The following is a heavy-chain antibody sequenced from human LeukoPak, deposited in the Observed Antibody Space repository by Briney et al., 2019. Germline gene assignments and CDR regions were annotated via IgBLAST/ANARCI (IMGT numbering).Heavy chain of an antibody. Sequence: GGSLRLSCAASGFTVSSNYMSWVRQAPGKGLEWVSVIYSDGSTYYADSVKGRFTISRDNSKNTLYLQMNSLRAEDTAVYYCARGQGFWSGYYRGYYYGMDVWGQGTTVTVSS. CDR2: IYSDGST. D-gene: IGHD3-3*01. CDR1: GFTVSSNY. V-gene: IGHV3-53*01. CDR3: ARGQGFWSGYYRGYYYGMDV. J-gene: IGHJ6*02.